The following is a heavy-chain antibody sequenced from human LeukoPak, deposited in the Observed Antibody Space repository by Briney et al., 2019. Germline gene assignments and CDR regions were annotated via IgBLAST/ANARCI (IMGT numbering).Heavy chain of an antibody. J-gene: IGHJ4*02. D-gene: IGHD4-17*01. CDR3: ASRVGTVTTANFDY. V-gene: IGHV4-39*07. CDR1: GGSISGSTFY. CDR2: IYYSGTT. Sequence: SETLSLTCTVSGGSISGSTFYWGWIRQPPGKGLEWIGSIYYSGTTNYNPSLKSRVTISVDTSKNQFSLKLSSVTAADTAMYYCASRVGTVTTANFDYWGQGTLVTVSS.